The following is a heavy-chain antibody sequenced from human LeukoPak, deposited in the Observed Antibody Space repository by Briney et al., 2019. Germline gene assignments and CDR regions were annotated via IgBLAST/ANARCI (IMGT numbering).Heavy chain of an antibody. Sequence: SVKVSCKASGGTFSSYATSRVRQAPGQGLEWMGGIIPIFGTANYAQKFQGRVTITADESTSTAYMELSSLRSEDTAVYYCARDGTGQVAFDYWGQGTLVTVSS. CDR1: GGTFSSYA. J-gene: IGHJ4*02. D-gene: IGHD1-1*01. V-gene: IGHV1-69*01. CDR2: IIPIFGTA. CDR3: ARDGTGQVAFDY.